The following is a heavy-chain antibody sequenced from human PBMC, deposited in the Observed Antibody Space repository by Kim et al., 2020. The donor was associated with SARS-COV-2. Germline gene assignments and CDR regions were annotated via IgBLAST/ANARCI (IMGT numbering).Heavy chain of an antibody. CDR2: FSFRGTT. D-gene: IGHD6-13*01. J-gene: IGHJ4*02. CDR1: GGSMNSYY. Sequence: SETLSLTCTVSGGSMNSYYWSWIRQPPGKGLEWIGYFSFRGTTNYNPSLKSRVTISLDTSKNQFSLKLSSVTAADTAVYYCARRDSNTCSLDYWGQGTLVTVSS. CDR3: ARRDSNTCSLDY. V-gene: IGHV4-59*08.